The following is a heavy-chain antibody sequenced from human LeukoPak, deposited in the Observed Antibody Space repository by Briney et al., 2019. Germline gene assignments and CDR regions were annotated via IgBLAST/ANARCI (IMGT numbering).Heavy chain of an antibody. CDR3: ARDPRGYCSSTSCPDAFDI. CDR2: LIPIFGTA. D-gene: IGHD2-2*01. CDR1: GGPFLNYA. Sequence: SVKVPCKASGGPFLNYAISWVRQAPGQGLEWMGGLIPIFGTANYAQKFQGRVTITADKSTSTAYMELSSLRSEDTAVYYCARDPRGYCSSTSCPDAFDIWGQGTMVTVSS. J-gene: IGHJ3*02. V-gene: IGHV1-69*06.